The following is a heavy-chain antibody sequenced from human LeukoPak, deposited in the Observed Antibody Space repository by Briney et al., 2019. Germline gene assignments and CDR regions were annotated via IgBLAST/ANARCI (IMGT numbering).Heavy chain of an antibody. V-gene: IGHV1-18*01. CDR2: ISAYNGNT. D-gene: IGHD2-15*01. CDR3: ARDLATPPSRGFDY. J-gene: IGHJ4*02. Sequence: ASVKVSCKTSGYTFSSFGISWVRQAPGQGLEWMGWISAYNGNTNYAQKLQGRVTMTTDTSTSTAYMELRSLRSDDTAVYYCARDLATPPSRGFDYWGQGTLVTVSS. CDR1: GYTFSSFG.